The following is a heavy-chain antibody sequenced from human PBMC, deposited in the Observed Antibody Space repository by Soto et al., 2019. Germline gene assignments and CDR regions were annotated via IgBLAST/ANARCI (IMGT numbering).Heavy chain of an antibody. V-gene: IGHV5-10-1*01. CDR3: ATSAMATTPGGAFDI. D-gene: IGHD2-8*02. CDR2: IDPSDSYT. CDR1: GYSFTSYW. Sequence: LGESLKISCKGSGYSFTSYWISWVRQMPGKGLEWMGRIDPSDSYTNYSPSFQGHVTISADKSISTAYLQWSSLKASDTAMYYCATSAMATTPGGAFDIWGQGTMVTVSS. J-gene: IGHJ3*02.